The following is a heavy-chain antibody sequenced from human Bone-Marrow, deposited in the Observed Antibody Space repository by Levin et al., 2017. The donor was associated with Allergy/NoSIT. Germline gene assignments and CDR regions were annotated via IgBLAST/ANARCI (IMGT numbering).Heavy chain of an antibody. Sequence: SCAASGFTFSRYAIHWVRQAPGKGLEWVALISSDGSVKYYPDPVKGRFTISRDNSKNTLYLQVNSLRAEDTAVYYCARDRSADSYYYYPMDVWGQGTTVTVSS. D-gene: IGHD4-11*01. J-gene: IGHJ6*02. V-gene: IGHV3-30-3*01. CDR3: ARDRSADSYYYYPMDV. CDR1: GFTFSRYA. CDR2: ISSDGSVK.